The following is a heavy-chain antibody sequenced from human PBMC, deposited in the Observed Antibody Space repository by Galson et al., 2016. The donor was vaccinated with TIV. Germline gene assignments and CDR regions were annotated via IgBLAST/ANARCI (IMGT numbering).Heavy chain of an antibody. CDR2: IYPGNYHT. CDR1: GSPFSGYY. Sequence: QSGAEVKKTGESLKISCRGSGSPFSGYYIGWVRQVPGKGLEWMGIIYPGNYHTVYSPSFEGQVTISADKSTTTAYLQWNSLKASDTAMYYRARHDSSAFSNWYFKLWGRGTLVTVSS. D-gene: IGHD3-22*01. V-gene: IGHV5-51*01. J-gene: IGHJ2*01. CDR3: ARHDSSAFSNWYFKL.